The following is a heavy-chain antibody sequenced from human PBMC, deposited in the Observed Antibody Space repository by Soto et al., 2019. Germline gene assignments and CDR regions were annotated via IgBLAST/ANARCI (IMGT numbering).Heavy chain of an antibody. Sequence: ASVKVSCKASGGTFSSYTISWVRQAPGQGLEWMGRIIPILGIANYAQKFQGRVTITADKSTSTAYMELSSLRSEDTAVYYCARDSIAARPNDAFDIWGQGTMVTVSS. J-gene: IGHJ3*02. CDR1: GGTFSSYT. V-gene: IGHV1-69*04. CDR2: IIPILGIA. CDR3: ARDSIAARPNDAFDI. D-gene: IGHD6-6*01.